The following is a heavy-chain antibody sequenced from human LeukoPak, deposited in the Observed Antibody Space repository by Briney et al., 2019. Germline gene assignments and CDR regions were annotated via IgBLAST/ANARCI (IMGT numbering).Heavy chain of an antibody. V-gene: IGHV3-30-3*01. D-gene: IGHD4-17*01. Sequence: GGSPRLSCAASGFTFSSYAMHWVRQAPGKGLEWVAVISYDGSNKYYADSVKGRFTISRDNSKNTLYLQMNSLRAEDPAVYYCARGYGDSPEYFQHWGQGTLVTVSS. CDR1: GFTFSSYA. CDR2: ISYDGSNK. CDR3: ARGYGDSPEYFQH. J-gene: IGHJ1*01.